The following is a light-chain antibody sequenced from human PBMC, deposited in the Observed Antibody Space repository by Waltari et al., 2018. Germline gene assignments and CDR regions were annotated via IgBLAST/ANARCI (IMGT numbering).Light chain of an antibody. V-gene: IGLV6-57*01. CDR3: QSHDSSNLAWV. Sequence: NFVLTQPHSVSESPGKTVTISCTRSSANIASDYVQWYQQRPGSSPPTVIYEDNQRPPGVPDRFSGSIDSSSSSASLTISGLKIEDEADYYCQSHDSSNLAWVFGGGTKLTVL. CDR2: EDN. J-gene: IGLJ3*02. CDR1: SANIASDY.